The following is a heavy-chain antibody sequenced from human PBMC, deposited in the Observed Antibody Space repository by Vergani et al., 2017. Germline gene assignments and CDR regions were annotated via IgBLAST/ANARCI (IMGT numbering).Heavy chain of an antibody. D-gene: IGHD5-24*01. CDR3: ARDSWRWLNWGWYVDL. V-gene: IGHV1-18*01. Sequence: QVQLVQSGAEVKKPGASVKVSCKASGYTFTSYGISWVRQAPGQGLEGMGWISGYNGNTNYVQKFQDRVTMTTDTSTSTAYMELRSLRSDDTALYYCARDSWRWLNWGWYVDLWGRGTLVTVSS. CDR1: GYTFTSYG. J-gene: IGHJ2*01. CDR2: ISGYNGNT.